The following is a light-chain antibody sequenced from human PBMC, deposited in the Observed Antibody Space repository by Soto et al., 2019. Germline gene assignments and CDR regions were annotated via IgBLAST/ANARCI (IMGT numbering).Light chain of an antibody. Sequence: IPLTQSPSSLSASVGDRVTVSCRSSQNIDNYLNWYVQRPGKAPELLIYSTSNLKSGVPSRFRGSGSGTDFSLTINSLQSEDFATYYCQQSSNIPWTFGQGTKVEIK. V-gene: IGKV1-39*01. CDR3: QQSSNIPWT. CDR2: STS. J-gene: IGKJ1*01. CDR1: QNIDNY.